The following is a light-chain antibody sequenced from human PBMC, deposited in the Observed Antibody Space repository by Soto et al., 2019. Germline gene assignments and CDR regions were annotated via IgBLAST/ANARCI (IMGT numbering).Light chain of an antibody. Sequence: AIRMTQSPSSLPASKGDRVTITCRASQGISSYLAWYQQKPGKAPKLLIYAASTLQSGVPSRFSGSGSGTDFTLTFSCLQSEDFATYYCQQYYSYPYTFGQGTRLEIK. CDR2: AAS. J-gene: IGKJ2*01. CDR3: QQYYSYPYT. V-gene: IGKV1-8*01. CDR1: QGISSY.